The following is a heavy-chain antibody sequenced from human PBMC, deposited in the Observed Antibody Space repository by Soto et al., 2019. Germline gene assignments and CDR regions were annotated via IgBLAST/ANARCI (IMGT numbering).Heavy chain of an antibody. D-gene: IGHD3-10*01. V-gene: IGHV4-59*08. CDR2: IYYSGST. Sequence: SETLSLTCTVSGGSISSYYWSWIRQPPGKGLKWIGYIYYSGSTNYNPSLKSRVTISVDTSKNQFSLKLSSVTAADTAVYYCARGRRGSGSLTDYWGQGTLVTVSS. J-gene: IGHJ4*02. CDR3: ARGRRGSGSLTDY. CDR1: GGSISSYY.